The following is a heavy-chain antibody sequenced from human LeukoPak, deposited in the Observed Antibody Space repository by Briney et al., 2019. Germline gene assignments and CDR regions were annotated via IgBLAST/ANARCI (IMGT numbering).Heavy chain of an antibody. CDR1: GNTFTSYG. CDR3: ARDSGGRGHFDF. V-gene: IGHV1-18*01. D-gene: IGHD3-16*01. CDR2: IGPNNGNT. Sequence: ASVNVSCKASGNTFTSYGITWVRQAPGQGLEWMGWIGPNNGNTNYAQKLQGRVTMTTDTSTGTAYMELRSLRSDDTAVYYCARDSGGRGHFDFWGQGTLVTVSS. J-gene: IGHJ4*02.